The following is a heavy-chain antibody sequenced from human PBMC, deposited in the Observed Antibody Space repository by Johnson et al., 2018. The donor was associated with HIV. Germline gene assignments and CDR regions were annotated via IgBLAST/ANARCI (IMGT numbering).Heavy chain of an antibody. J-gene: IGHJ3*02. CDR1: GFTFSSYA. CDR3: AREEEYRYAFDI. Sequence: QVTLVESGGGVVQPGGSLRLSCAASGFTFSSYAMHWVRQAPGKGLEWVAVISYDGSNKYYADSVKGRFTISRDNSKNTLYLQMKSLRAEDTALYYCAREEEYRYAFDIWGQGTMVTVSS. V-gene: IGHV3-30*04. D-gene: IGHD2/OR15-2a*01. CDR2: ISYDGSNK.